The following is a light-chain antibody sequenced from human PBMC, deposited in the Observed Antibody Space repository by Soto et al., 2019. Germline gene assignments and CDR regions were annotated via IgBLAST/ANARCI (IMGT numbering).Light chain of an antibody. V-gene: IGLV2-8*01. CDR1: SSDVGGYNY. CDR2: EVS. CDR3: TSNAGSIHNWV. Sequence: QSALTQPPSASGSPGQSVTISCTGTSSDVGGYNYVSWYQQHPGKAPKLMIYEVSKRPSGVPDRFSGSKSGNTASLTVSGLQAEDDADYFCTSNAGSIHNWVFGGGTNLTVL. J-gene: IGLJ3*02.